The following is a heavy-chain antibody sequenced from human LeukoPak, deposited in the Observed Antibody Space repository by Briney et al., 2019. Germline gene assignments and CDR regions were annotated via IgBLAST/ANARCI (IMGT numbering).Heavy chain of an antibody. Sequence: PSETLSLTCTVSGGSITSSSYYWGWIRQPPGKALEWIGSIYYSGNTYYNPSLESRVTISVDTSKNQFSMKMSSVTAADTAVYYCARGVRDVAAPLYYMDVWGKGTTVTVSS. CDR3: ARGVRDVAAPLYYMDV. J-gene: IGHJ6*03. V-gene: IGHV4-39*07. CDR1: GGSITSSSYY. D-gene: IGHD6-13*01. CDR2: IYYSGNT.